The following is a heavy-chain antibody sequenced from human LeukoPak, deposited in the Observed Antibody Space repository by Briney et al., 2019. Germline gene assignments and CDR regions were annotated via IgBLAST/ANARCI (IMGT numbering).Heavy chain of an antibody. CDR1: GYSISSGYY. V-gene: IGHV4-38-2*02. CDR3: AGAGIAAADSYWFDP. D-gene: IGHD6-13*01. CDR2: IYHSGST. J-gene: IGHJ5*02. Sequence: PSETLSLTCTVSGYSISSGYYWGWIRQPPGKGLEWIGSIYHSGSTYYNPSLKSRVTISVDTSKNQFSLKLSSVTAADTAVYYCAGAGIAAADSYWFDPWGQGALVTVSS.